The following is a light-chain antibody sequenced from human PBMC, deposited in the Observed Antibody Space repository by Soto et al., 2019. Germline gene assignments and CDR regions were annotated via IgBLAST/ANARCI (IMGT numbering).Light chain of an antibody. J-gene: IGLJ3*02. CDR3: SSYTSSSTRV. CDR1: SSDVGGYNY. Sequence: QSALTQSASVSGSPGQSITISCTGTSSDVGGYNYVSWYQQHPGKAPKLMIYEVSNRPSGVSNRFSGSKSGNTASLTISGLQAEDEADYYCSSYTSSSTRVFGGGTKLT. CDR2: EVS. V-gene: IGLV2-14*01.